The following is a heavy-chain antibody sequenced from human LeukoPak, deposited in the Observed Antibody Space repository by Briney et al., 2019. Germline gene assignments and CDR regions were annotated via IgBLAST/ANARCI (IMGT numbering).Heavy chain of an antibody. CDR3: ARDRRFLEWLDYYGMDV. CDR2: ISGSGGST. Sequence: GGSLRLSCAASGFTFSSYAMSWVRQAPGKGLEWVSAISGSGGSTYYADSVKGRFTISRDNSKNTLYLQLNSLRAEDTAVYYCARDRRFLEWLDYYGMDVWGQGTTVTVSS. CDR1: GFTFSSYA. D-gene: IGHD3-3*01. J-gene: IGHJ6*02. V-gene: IGHV3-23*01.